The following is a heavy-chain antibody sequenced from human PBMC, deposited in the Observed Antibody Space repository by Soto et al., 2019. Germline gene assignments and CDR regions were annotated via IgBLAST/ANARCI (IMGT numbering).Heavy chain of an antibody. CDR3: ASPLTGYCSTTSCYDGALGI. V-gene: IGHV4-39*01. D-gene: IGHD2-2*01. CDR2: IYYTGST. J-gene: IGHJ3*02. CDR1: GGSISSSNYY. Sequence: QLQLQESGPGLVKPSETLSLTCTVSGGSISSSNYYWGWIRQPPGKGLEWIGSIYYTGSTYYKPSLKSRRTMSVDTTKNQLSLKLSSVTAADTAVYYCASPLTGYCSTTSCYDGALGIWGQGTMVTVSS.